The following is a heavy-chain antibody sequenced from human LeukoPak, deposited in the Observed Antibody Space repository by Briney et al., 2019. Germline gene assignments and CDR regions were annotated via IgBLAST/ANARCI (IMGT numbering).Heavy chain of an antibody. J-gene: IGHJ4*02. V-gene: IGHV3-30*18. CDR1: GFTFSSYG. CDR3: AKDLRFGELLFDY. D-gene: IGHD3-10*01. CDR2: ISYDGSNK. Sequence: GGSLRLSCAASGFTFSSYGMHWVRQAPGKGLEWVAVISYDGSNKYYADSVKGRFTISRDNSKNTLYLQMNSLRAEDTAVYYCAKDLRFGELLFDYWGQGTLVTVSS.